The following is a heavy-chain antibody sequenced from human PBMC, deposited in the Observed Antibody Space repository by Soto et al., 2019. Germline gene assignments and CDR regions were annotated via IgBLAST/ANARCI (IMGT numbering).Heavy chain of an antibody. CDR1: GFTFSRYA. CDR2: ISSNGGST. Sequence: EVQLVESGGGLVQPGGSLRLSCAASGFTFSRYAMHWVRQAPGKGLEYVSPISSNGGSTYYANSVKGRFTISRDNSKNTLYLQMGSLRPEDTAVYYCARGGRGYEFDYRGQGTLVTVSS. CDR3: ARGGRGYEFDY. J-gene: IGHJ4*02. V-gene: IGHV3-64*01. D-gene: IGHD5-12*01.